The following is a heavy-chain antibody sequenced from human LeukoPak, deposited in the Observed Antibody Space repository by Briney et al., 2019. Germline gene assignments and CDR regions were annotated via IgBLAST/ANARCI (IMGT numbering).Heavy chain of an antibody. V-gene: IGHV4-4*07. J-gene: IGHJ4*02. CDR3: ARDNRRAFDY. CDR1: GGSIRNYF. CDR2: IYTSGST. D-gene: IGHD1-14*01. Sequence: SETLSLTCSVSGGSIRNYFWSWIRQPAGKGLEWIGRIYTSGSTDYNPSLKSRVTMSVDTSKNQFSLKLSSVTAADTAVYYCARDNRRAFDYWGQGTLVTVSS.